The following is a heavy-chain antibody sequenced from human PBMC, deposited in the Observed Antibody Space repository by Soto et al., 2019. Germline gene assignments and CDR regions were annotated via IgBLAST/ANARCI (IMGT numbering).Heavy chain of an antibody. CDR1: GGSISSYY. D-gene: IGHD6-13*01. CDR2: IYYSGST. V-gene: IGHV4-59*01. J-gene: IGHJ4*02. Sequence: PSETLSLTCTVSGGSISSYYWSWIRQPPGKGLEWIGYIYYSGSTNYNPSLKSRVTISVDTSKNQFSLKLSSVTAADTAVYYCARALLWVEGSWYTYFDLWGQGTLVTVSS. CDR3: ARALLWVEGSWYTYFDL.